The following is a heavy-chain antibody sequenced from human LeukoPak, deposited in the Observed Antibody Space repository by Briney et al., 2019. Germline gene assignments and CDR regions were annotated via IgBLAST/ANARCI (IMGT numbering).Heavy chain of an antibody. D-gene: IGHD3-22*01. CDR2: IYYSGST. CDR1: GGSISSGGYY. Sequence: SQTLSLTCTVSGGSISSGGYYWRWIRQHPGKGLEWIAYIYYSGSTYYNPSLKSRVTISVNTSKNQFSLKLSSVTAADTAVYYCARGGDYYDSSGYFYWGQGTLVTVSS. V-gene: IGHV4-31*03. J-gene: IGHJ4*02. CDR3: ARGGDYYDSSGYFY.